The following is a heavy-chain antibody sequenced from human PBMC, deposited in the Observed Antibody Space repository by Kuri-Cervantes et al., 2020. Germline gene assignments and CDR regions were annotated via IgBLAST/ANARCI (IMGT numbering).Heavy chain of an antibody. CDR1: GYTFTCYY. CDR2: INPSGGST. V-gene: IGHV1-46*01. CDR3: AREWLRPDYGGNSRGFGY. J-gene: IGHJ4*02. Sequence: ASVKVSCKASGYTFTCYYMHWVRQAPGQGLEWMGIINPSGGSTSYAQKFQGRVTMTRDTSTSTVYMELSSLRSEDTAVYYCAREWLRPDYGGNSRGFGYWGQGTLVTVSS. D-gene: IGHD4-23*01.